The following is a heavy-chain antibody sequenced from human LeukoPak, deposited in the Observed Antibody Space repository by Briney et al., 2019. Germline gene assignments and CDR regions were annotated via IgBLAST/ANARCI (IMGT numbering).Heavy chain of an antibody. V-gene: IGHV1-69*05. J-gene: IGHJ5*02. CDR1: GYTFTSYY. Sequence: SVKVSCKASGYTFTSYYMHWVRQAPGQGLEWMGGIIPIFGTANYAQKFQGRVTITTDESTSTAYMELSSLRSEDTAVYYCARDLRFPESTWFDPWGQGTLVTVSS. CDR2: IIPIFGTA. CDR3: ARDLRFPESTWFDP. D-gene: IGHD2-21*02.